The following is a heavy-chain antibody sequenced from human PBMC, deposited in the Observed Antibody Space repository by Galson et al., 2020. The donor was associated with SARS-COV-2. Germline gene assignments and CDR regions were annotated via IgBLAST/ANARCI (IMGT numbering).Heavy chain of an antibody. CDR2: INHSGST. D-gene: IGHD3-10*01. CDR3: ARGGSRPIMAFDYYYFYMDV. CDR1: GGSFRDYS. V-gene: IGHV4-34*01. J-gene: IGHJ6*03. Sequence: SETLSLTCAVYGGSFRDYSWTWVRQPPGKGLEWIGEINHSGSTNYSPSLKSRVFMSVDTSKNQFSLKLRSVTAADTAVYYCARGGSRPIMAFDYYYFYMDVWGKGTTVTVSS.